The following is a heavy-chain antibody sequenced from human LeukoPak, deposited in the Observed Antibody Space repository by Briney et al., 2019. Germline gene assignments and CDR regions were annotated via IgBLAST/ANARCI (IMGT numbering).Heavy chain of an antibody. CDR3: ARDQYYDSRPLEY. D-gene: IGHD3-22*01. J-gene: IGHJ4*02. Sequence: GASVKVSCTASGYTFSGYFMHWVRQAPGQGLEWMGWINPNSGGTNYAQRFQGRVTMTRDTSLSTAYMELSGLKSDDSAIYFCARDQYYDSRPLEYWGQGTLVTVSS. V-gene: IGHV1-2*02. CDR1: GYTFSGYF. CDR2: INPNSGGT.